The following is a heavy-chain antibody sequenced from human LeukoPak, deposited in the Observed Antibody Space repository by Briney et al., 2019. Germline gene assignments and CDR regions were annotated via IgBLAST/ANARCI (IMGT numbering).Heavy chain of an antibody. CDR2: INPNTGGT. V-gene: IGHV1-2*02. CDR3: ARSREPGWDYFDY. J-gene: IGHJ4*02. D-gene: IGHD1-26*01. CDR1: GYSFTGYY. Sequence: ASVKVSCKASGYSFTGYYIHWVRQAPGQGLAWMGWINPNTGGTNFAPKFQSRLTLTSDTPMRTAYMELSSLKSDDTAVYYCARSREPGWDYFDYWGQGTLVTVSS.